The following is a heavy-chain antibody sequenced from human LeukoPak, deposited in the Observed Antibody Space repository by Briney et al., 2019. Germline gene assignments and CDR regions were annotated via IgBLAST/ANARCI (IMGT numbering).Heavy chain of an antibody. CDR1: GFTVSSNY. J-gene: IGHJ4*02. V-gene: IGHV3-53*01. CDR2: IYSGGYT. D-gene: IGHD5-24*01. Sequence: GGSLRLSCAVSGFTVSSNYMSWVRQAPGKGLEWVSVIYSGGYTYYADSVKGRFTISRDNAKNSLYLQMNSLRAEDTAIYYCTRVGYIDEGIDYWGQGTLVTVSS. CDR3: TRVGYIDEGIDY.